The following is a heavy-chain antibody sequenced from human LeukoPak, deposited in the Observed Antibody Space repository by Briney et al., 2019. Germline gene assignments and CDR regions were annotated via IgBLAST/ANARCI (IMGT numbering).Heavy chain of an antibody. J-gene: IGHJ4*02. CDR2: ISTGSTST. D-gene: IGHD3-10*01. CDR1: GFTFNKYG. V-gene: IGHV3-23*01. CDR3: AKDEREFYASGYTSFDN. Sequence: QPGGSLRLSCVASGFTFNKYGMSWVRQTPGKGLEWVSTISTGSTSTYYADSVKGRFTISRGDSKNTLFLQMNSLRAEDTAQYYCAKDEREFYASGYTSFDNWGQGTLVAVSS.